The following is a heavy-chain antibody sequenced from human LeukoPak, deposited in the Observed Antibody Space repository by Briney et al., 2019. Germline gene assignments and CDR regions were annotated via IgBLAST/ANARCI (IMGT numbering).Heavy chain of an antibody. CDR3: ARDPVVPAAVYYYYYGMDV. D-gene: IGHD2-2*01. CDR2: IKQDGSEK. J-gene: IGHJ6*02. V-gene: IGHV3-7*01. Sequence: GGSLRLSCAASGFTFSSYWMSWVRQAPGKGLEWVANIKQDGSEKYYVDSVKGRFTISRDNAKNSLYLQVNSLRAEDTAVYYCARDPVVPAAVYYYYYGMDVWGQGTTVTVSS. CDR1: GFTFSSYW.